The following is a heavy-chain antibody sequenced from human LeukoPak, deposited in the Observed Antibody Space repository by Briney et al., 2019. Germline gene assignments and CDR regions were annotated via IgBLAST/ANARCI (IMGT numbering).Heavy chain of an antibody. D-gene: IGHD3-3*01. V-gene: IGHV4-31*03. J-gene: IGHJ6*02. CDR1: GGSISSVGIY. CDR3: ARDRHDSFPMDV. CDR2: VSYSGNT. Sequence: SHSLSLTCTVSGGSISSVGIYWSWIRQHPGKGLEWIGYVSYSGNTYYNPSLKSRVTISVDTSMNQFSLKLSSVTAADTAVYYCARDRHDSFPMDVWGQGTTVTVSS.